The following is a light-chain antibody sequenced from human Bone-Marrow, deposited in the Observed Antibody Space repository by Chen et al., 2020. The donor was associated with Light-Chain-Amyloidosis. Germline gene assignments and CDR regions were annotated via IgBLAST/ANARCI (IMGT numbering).Light chain of an antibody. V-gene: IGLV3-25*03. CDR1: DLPTKY. CDR3: QSADSSGTYEVI. Sequence: SYELPQPPSVSVSPGQTARIPCSGNDLPTKYAYWYQQKPGQAPVLVIHRDTERPSGSSARFSGSSSGTTATLTISGVQAEDEADYHCQSADSSGTYEVIFGGGTKLTVL. J-gene: IGLJ2*01. CDR2: RDT.